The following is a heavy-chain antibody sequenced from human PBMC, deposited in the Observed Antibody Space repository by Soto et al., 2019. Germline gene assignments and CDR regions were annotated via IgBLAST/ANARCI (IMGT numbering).Heavy chain of an antibody. CDR1: GFTFSSYW. D-gene: IGHD3-10*01. Sequence: EVQLVESGGGLVQPGGSLRLSCAASGFTFSSYWMHWVRQAPGKGLVWVSRINSDGSSTSYADSVKGRFTISRDNAKNTLYLQMNSLRAEDMAVYYCARDGNYGSGSYYNGDSVDYWGQGTLVTVSS. V-gene: IGHV3-74*01. CDR2: INSDGSST. CDR3: ARDGNYGSGSYYNGDSVDY. J-gene: IGHJ4*02.